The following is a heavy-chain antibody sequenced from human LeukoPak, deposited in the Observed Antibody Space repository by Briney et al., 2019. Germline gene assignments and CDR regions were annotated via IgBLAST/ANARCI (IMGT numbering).Heavy chain of an antibody. D-gene: IGHD3-9*01. CDR3: AREGYFDDFDY. CDR2: IYYTGST. Sequence: SETLSLTCSVSGGSISIYYWTWIRQIPGKGLEWIGYIYYTGSTNYNPSLKSRVTMSVDTSKNQFSLKLSSVTAADTAVYYCAREGYFDDFDYWGQGTLVTVSS. J-gene: IGHJ4*02. CDR1: GGSISIYY. V-gene: IGHV4-59*12.